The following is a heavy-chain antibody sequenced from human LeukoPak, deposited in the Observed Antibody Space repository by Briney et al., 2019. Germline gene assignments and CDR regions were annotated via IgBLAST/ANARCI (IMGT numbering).Heavy chain of an antibody. CDR2: IKSKTDGGTT. CDR3: TAVVVVAATQVPYYYYGMDV. D-gene: IGHD2-15*01. V-gene: IGHV3-15*01. Sequence: GGSLRLSCAASGFTFSNAWMSWVRQAPGKGLEWVGRIKSKTDGGTTDYAAPVKGRFIISRDDSKNTLYLQMNSLKTEDTAVYYCTAVVVVAATQVPYYYYGMDVWGQGTTVTVSS. CDR1: GFTFSNAW. J-gene: IGHJ6*02.